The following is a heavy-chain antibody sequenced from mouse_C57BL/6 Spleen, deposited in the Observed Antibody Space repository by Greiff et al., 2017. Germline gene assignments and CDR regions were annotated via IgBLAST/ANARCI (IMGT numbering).Heavy chain of an antibody. V-gene: IGHV1-53*01. J-gene: IGHJ2*01. D-gene: IGHD1-1*01. Sequence: QVQLQQSGTELVKPGASVKLSCKASGYTFTSYWMHWVKQRPGQGLEWIGKINPSNGGTTYNEKFKSKATLTVDKSSSTAYMQLSSLTSEDSAVYYCARGDYYGLDYWGQGTTLTVSS. CDR1: GYTFTSYW. CDR3: ARGDYYGLDY. CDR2: INPSNGGT.